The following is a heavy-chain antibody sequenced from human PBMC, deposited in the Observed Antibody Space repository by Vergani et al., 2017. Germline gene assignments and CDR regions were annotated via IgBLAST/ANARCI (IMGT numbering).Heavy chain of an antibody. Sequence: EVQLVQSGAEGKKPGESLKISCKGSRYRFTSYWIGWVRQMPGKGLEWMGIIYPGNSDTRYRPSFQGQVTISADKSISTAYLQWSSLKASDTAMYYCARVIRMVRGVIYYGMDVWGQGTTVTVSS. CDR2: IYPGNSDT. CDR1: RYRFTSYW. D-gene: IGHD3-10*01. J-gene: IGHJ6*02. CDR3: ARVIRMVRGVIYYGMDV. V-gene: IGHV5-51*01.